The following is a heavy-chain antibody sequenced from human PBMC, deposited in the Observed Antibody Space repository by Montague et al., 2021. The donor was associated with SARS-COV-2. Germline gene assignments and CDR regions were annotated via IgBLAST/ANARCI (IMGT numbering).Heavy chain of an antibody. CDR2: IYSSGRT. V-gene: IGHV3-53*01. CDR1: GFTVSSNY. Sequence: SLRLSCAASGFTVSSNYMSWVRQAPGKGLEWASLIYSSGRTSYADSVKGRFTMSRDNSKNTLCLQMNSLRAEDTAVYYCARDFGESRDHWGQGTLVTVSS. D-gene: IGHD3-10*01. CDR3: ARDFGESRDH. J-gene: IGHJ4*02.